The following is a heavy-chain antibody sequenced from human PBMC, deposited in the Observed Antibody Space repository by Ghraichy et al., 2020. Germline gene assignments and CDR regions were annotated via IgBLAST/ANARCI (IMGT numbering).Heavy chain of an antibody. CDR3: ARDRSGGYYYYYYGMDV. CDR1: GGSISSGGYY. J-gene: IGHJ6*02. D-gene: IGHD3-10*01. Sequence: SETLSLTCTVSGGSISSGGYYWSWIRQHPGKGLEWIGYIYYSGSTYYNPSLKSRVTISVDTSKNQFSLKLSSVTAADTAVYYCARDRSGGYYYYYYGMDVWGQGTTVTVSS. CDR2: IYYSGST. V-gene: IGHV4-31*03.